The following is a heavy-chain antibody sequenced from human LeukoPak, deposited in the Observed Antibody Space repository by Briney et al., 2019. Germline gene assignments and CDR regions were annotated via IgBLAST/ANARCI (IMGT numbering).Heavy chain of an antibody. V-gene: IGHV4-39*01. CDR3: ARLYGTYYYGSGSYYTDY. D-gene: IGHD3-10*01. CDR1: GGSISSSSYY. CDR2: IYYSGST. Sequence: SETLSLTCTVSGGSISSSSYYWGWIRQPPGKGLEWIGSIYYSGSTYYNPSLKSRVTISVDTSKNQFSLKLSSVTAADTAVYYCARLYGTYYYGSGSYYTDYWGQGTLVTVSS. J-gene: IGHJ4*02.